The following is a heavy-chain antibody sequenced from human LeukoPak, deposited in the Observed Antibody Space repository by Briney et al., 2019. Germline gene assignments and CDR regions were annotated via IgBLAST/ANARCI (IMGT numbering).Heavy chain of an antibody. J-gene: IGHJ3*02. CDR2: IWYDGSNK. D-gene: IGHD3-10*01. CDR3: ARISRTYGSGSYIDDAFDI. V-gene: IGHV3-33*01. CDR1: GFTFSSYG. Sequence: GRSLRLSCAASGFTFSSYGMHWVRKAPGKGLEWVAVIWYDGSNKYYADSVKGRFTISRDNSKNTLYLQMNSLRAEDTAVYYCARISRTYGSGSYIDDAFDIWGQGTMVTVSS.